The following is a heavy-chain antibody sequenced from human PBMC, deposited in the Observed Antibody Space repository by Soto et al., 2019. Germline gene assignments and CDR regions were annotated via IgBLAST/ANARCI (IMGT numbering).Heavy chain of an antibody. CDR1: GGSISSGGCS. Sequence: QLQLQESGSGLVKPSQTLSLTCAVSGGSISSGGCSWSWIRQPPGKGLEWIGYIYHSGSTYYNQSLKGRVTISVDRSKNQFSLKLSSVTAADTAVYYCARREGYYGSGILGSGWFDPWGQGTLVTVSS. CDR3: ARREGYYGSGILGSGWFDP. J-gene: IGHJ5*02. CDR2: IYHSGST. D-gene: IGHD3-10*01. V-gene: IGHV4-30-2*01.